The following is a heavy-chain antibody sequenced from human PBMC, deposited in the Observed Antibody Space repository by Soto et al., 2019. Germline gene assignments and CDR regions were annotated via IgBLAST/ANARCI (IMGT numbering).Heavy chain of an antibody. J-gene: IGHJ4*02. CDR1: GGSFSGYY. Sequence: PSETLSLTCAVYGGSFSGYYWSWIRQPPGKGLEWIGEINHSGSTNYNPSLKSRVTISVDTSKNQFSLKLSSVTAADTAVYYCAKTTYYDFWSGYGAGFDYWGQGTLVTVSS. CDR2: INHSGST. CDR3: AKTTYYDFWSGYGAGFDY. D-gene: IGHD3-3*01. V-gene: IGHV4-34*01.